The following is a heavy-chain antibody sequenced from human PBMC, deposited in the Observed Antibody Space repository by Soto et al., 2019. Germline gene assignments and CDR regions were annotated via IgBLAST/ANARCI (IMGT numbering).Heavy chain of an antibody. Sequence: ASVKVSCKASGYTFTSYGISWVRQAPGQGLEWMGWISAYNGNTNYAQKLQGRVTMTTDTSTSTAYMELRSLRSDDTAVYYCARARSSRWYIPVGSVDYWGQGTLVTL. V-gene: IGHV1-18*01. CDR3: ARARSSRWYIPVGSVDY. CDR2: ISAYNGNT. CDR1: GYTFTSYG. J-gene: IGHJ4*02. D-gene: IGHD6-19*01.